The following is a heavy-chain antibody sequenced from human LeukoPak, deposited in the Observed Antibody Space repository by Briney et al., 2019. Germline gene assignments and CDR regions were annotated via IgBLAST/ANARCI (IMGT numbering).Heavy chain of an antibody. V-gene: IGHV3-30*02. CDR2: IRYDGGNK. D-gene: IGHD4-17*01. Sequence: GSLRLSCAASGFTFSSYGMHWVRQAPGKGLEWVAFIRYDGGNKYYADSVKGRFTISRDNSKNTLYLQMNSLRAEDTAVYYCANLMTTVTTYDWGQGTLVTVSS. J-gene: IGHJ4*02. CDR3: ANLMTTVTTYD. CDR1: GFTFSSYG.